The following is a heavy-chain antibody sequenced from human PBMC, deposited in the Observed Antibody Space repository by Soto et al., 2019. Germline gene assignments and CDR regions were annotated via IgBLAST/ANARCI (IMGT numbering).Heavy chain of an antibody. Sequence: VQLVEFGGGLVQPGGSLRLSCAASGFTFSSYSMNWVRQAPGKGLEWDSYISSSSSTIYYADSVKGRFTISRDNAKNSLYLQMNSLRAEDTSVYYCARDPDYGRNWFDPWGQGTLVTVSS. D-gene: IGHD4-17*01. V-gene: IGHV3-48*01. CDR1: GFTFSSYS. CDR3: ARDPDYGRNWFDP. J-gene: IGHJ5*02. CDR2: ISSSSSTI.